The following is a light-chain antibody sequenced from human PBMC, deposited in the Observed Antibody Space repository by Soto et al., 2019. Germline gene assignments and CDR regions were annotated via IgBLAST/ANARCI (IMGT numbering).Light chain of an antibody. J-gene: IGKJ2*01. Sequence: EIVLTQSPGTLSLSPGERATLSCRASQSVSSKYLAWYQQKPGQAPRLLIYAASSRATGIPDRFSGSGSGTDFTLTIGRLEPEDFAVYYCQQSGSSPPYTFGQGTTLEIK. CDR2: AAS. CDR1: QSVSSKY. V-gene: IGKV3-20*01. CDR3: QQSGSSPPYT.